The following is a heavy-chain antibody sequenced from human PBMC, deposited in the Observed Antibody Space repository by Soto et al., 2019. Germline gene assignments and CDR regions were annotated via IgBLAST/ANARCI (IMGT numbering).Heavy chain of an antibody. J-gene: IGHJ4*02. CDR1: GIPFIDAW. CDR3: VWQSKNTSGFH. V-gene: IGHV3-15*07. Sequence: EVQLVESEGGLVKPGGSLRLSCVVSGIPFIDAWMNWVRQAPGKGLEWVARIKSKAGGDTRDYAAPVKGRFTISSDDSKNMLYLEMTSREVDDTAVYFCVWQSKNTSGFHWGPGTLVTVSS. D-gene: IGHD6-25*01. CDR2: IKSKAGGDTR.